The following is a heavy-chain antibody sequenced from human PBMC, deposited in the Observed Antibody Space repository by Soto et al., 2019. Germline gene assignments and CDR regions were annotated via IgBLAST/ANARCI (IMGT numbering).Heavy chain of an antibody. J-gene: IGHJ4*02. CDR2: ISYDGSNK. Sequence: PGGSLRLSCAASGFTFSSYGMHWARQAPGKGLEWVAVISYDGSNKYYADSVKGRFTISRDNSKNTLYLQMNSLRAEDTAVYYCAKDLRNLGFDYWGQGTLVTVSS. D-gene: IGHD1-26*01. V-gene: IGHV3-30*18. CDR1: GFTFSSYG. CDR3: AKDLRNLGFDY.